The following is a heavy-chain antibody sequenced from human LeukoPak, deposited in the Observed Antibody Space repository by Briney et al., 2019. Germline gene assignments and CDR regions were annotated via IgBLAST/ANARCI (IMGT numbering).Heavy chain of an antibody. D-gene: IGHD3-9*01. V-gene: IGHV1-8*01. J-gene: IGHJ5*02. CDR1: GYTFTSYD. CDR3: ARGGANVLRYFVWLYWFDP. Sequence: ASVKVSCKASGYTFTSYDINWVRQATGQGLEWMGWMNPNSGNTGYAQKFQGRVTMTRNTSISTAYMELSSLRSEDTAVYYCARGGANVLRYFVWLYWFDPWGQGTLVTVSS. CDR2: MNPNSGNT.